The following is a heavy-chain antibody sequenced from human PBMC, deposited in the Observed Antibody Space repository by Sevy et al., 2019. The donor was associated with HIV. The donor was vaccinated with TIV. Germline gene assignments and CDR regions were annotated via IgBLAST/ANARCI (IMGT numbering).Heavy chain of an antibody. CDR1: GFTFSSYA. V-gene: IGHV3-23*01. CDR3: ALDDPYYDFWSGSYY. D-gene: IGHD3-3*01. CDR2: ISGSGGST. Sequence: GGSLRLSCAASGFTFSSYAMSGVRQAPGKGLEWVSAISGSGGSTYYADSVKGRFTISRDNSKNTLYLQMNSLRAEDTAVYYCALDDPYYDFWSGSYYWGQGTLVTVSS. J-gene: IGHJ4*02.